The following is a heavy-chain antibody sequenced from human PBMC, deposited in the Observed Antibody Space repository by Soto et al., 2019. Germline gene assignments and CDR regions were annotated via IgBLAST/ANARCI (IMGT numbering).Heavy chain of an antibody. D-gene: IGHD6-19*01. CDR3: ATARISIALAGETEYYFAE. CDR1: GSTFTGSY. CDR2: INPNSGDT. V-gene: IGHV1-2*04. Sequence: VSSRVLGSTFTGSYRHLVRQAPVQGLEWMGWINPNSGDTNYTQKFQGWVTMTRDTSISTAYMELSRLRSDDTAVYYCATARISIALAGETEYYFAERGQGT. J-gene: IGHJ4*02.